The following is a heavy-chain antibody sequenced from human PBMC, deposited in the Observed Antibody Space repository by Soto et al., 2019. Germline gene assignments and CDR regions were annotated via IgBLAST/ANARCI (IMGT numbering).Heavy chain of an antibody. D-gene: IGHD6-19*01. V-gene: IGHV1-2*02. CDR3: ARVRGEVGSGWFYDY. J-gene: IGHJ4*02. CDR2: INPKNGGT. Sequence: QVQLVQSESEVKKSGASVKVSCKTSAYTFTGYYIHWVRQARGQGLEWMGWINPKNGGTKNALKFQGRVTMTRDTSIGTAYMELSGLTSDDTAMYYCARVRGEVGSGWFYDYWGQGTLVTVSS. CDR1: AYTFTGYY.